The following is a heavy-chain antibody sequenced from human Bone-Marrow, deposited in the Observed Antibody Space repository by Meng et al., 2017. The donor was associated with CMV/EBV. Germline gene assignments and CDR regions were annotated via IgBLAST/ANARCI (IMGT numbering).Heavy chain of an antibody. CDR3: ARAYYYCSGSYVY. D-gene: IGHD3-10*01. Sequence: GESLKISCAASGFTFSSYWMSWVRQAPGKGLEWVANIKQDGSEKYYVDSVKRRFTISRDNAKNSLYLQMNSLRAEDTAGYYCARAYYYCSGSYVYWGQGTLVTVSS. J-gene: IGHJ4*02. CDR1: GFTFSSYW. V-gene: IGHV3-7*01. CDR2: IKQDGSEK.